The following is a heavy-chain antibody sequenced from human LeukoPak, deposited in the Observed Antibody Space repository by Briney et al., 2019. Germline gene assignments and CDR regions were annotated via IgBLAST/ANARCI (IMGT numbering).Heavy chain of an antibody. CDR1: GYNFTSYG. CDR3: ARGAPVKNYVWGSYRYAQNWFDP. D-gene: IGHD3-16*02. CDR2: ISAYNGNT. Sequence: ASVKVSCKASGYNFTSYGISWVRQAPGQGLEWMGWISAYNGNTNYAQKLQGRVTMTTDTSTSTAYMELRSPRSDDTAVYYCARGAPVKNYVWGSYRYAQNWFDPWGQGTLVTVSS. V-gene: IGHV1-18*01. J-gene: IGHJ5*02.